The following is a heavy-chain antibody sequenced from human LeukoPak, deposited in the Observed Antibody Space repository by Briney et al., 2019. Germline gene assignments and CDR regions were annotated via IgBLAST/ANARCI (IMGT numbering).Heavy chain of an antibody. CDR1: GYTFTRYD. D-gene: IGHD2-15*01. V-gene: IGHV1-8*03. Sequence: GASVKASCKASGYTFTRYDINWVRQATGQGLEWMGWVNLKSGNTGSAQKLQGRVTITRDTSINTAYMELSSLRPEDTGVYYCARVDGSPDSWGQGTLVTVSS. CDR3: ARVDGSPDS. CDR2: VNLKSGNT. J-gene: IGHJ4*02.